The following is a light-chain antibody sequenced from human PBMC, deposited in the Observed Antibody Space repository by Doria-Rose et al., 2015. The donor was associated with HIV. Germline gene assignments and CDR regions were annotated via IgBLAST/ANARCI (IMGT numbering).Light chain of an antibody. Sequence: SQSISSWLAWYQQKPGKAPKLLIYKASSLEGGVPSRFSGSGSGTEFALTISGLQPDDFATYYCQQYGGYLWTFGQGTKVEVK. CDR3: QQYGGYLWT. V-gene: IGKV1-5*03. J-gene: IGKJ1*01. CDR1: QSISSW. CDR2: KAS.